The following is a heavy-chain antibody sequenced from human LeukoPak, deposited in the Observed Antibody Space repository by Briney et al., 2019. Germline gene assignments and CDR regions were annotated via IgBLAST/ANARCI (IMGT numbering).Heavy chain of an antibody. CDR3: ARALVATIGDYYYYYMDV. Sequence: SETLSLTCTVSGGSISSYYWSWIRQPPGKGLEWIGYIYYSGSTNYNPSLKSRVTISVDTSKNQFSLKLSSVTAADTAVYYCARALVATIGDYYYYYMDVWGKGTTVTVSS. J-gene: IGHJ6*03. D-gene: IGHD5-12*01. CDR1: GGSISSYY. CDR2: IYYSGST. V-gene: IGHV4-59*01.